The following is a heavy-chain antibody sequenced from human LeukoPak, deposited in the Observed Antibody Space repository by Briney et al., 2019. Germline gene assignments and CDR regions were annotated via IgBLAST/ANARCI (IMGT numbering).Heavy chain of an antibody. CDR2: INPNGGDT. CDR3: ARVGFTTSWSNFDY. J-gene: IGHJ4*02. D-gene: IGHD2-2*01. Sequence: ASVKVSCKTAGYNFPAYFVHWVRQAPGQGLEWMGRINPNGGDTNYAQKFQGRVTMASDTSISTAYMGLSSLISDDTAVYYCARVGFTTSWSNFDYWGQGTLVTVSS. V-gene: IGHV1-2*06. CDR1: GYNFPAYF.